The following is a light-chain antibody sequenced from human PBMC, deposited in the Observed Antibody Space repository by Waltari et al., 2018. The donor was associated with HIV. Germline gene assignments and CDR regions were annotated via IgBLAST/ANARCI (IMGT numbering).Light chain of an antibody. CDR3: SSYTSSSTPWV. Sequence: QSALTQPASVSGSPGQSITISCTGTSSDVGGYNYVSWYQQHPGQAPNPMISEVSTRPSGVSNRFSGSKSGNTASLTISGLQAEDEADYYCSSYTSSSTPWVFGGGTKLTVL. J-gene: IGLJ3*02. CDR1: SSDVGGYNY. V-gene: IGLV2-14*01. CDR2: EVS.